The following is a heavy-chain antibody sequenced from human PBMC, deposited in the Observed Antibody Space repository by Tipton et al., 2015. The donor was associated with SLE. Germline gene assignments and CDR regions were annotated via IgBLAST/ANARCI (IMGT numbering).Heavy chain of an antibody. CDR3: ARDDGSSTSCFDY. J-gene: IGHJ4*02. V-gene: IGHV4-4*07. CDR2: IYTSGST. CDR1: GGSISSYY. D-gene: IGHD2-2*01. Sequence: LRLSCTVSGGSISSYYWSWIRQPAGKGLEWIGHIYTSGSTNYNPSLKSRVTISVDTSKNQFSLKLSSVTAADTAVYYCARDDGSSTSCFDYWGQGTLVTVSS.